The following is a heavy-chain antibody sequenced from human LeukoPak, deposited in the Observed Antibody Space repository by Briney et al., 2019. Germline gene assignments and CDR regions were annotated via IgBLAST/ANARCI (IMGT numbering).Heavy chain of an antibody. J-gene: IGHJ6*03. CDR1: GGSISSGSYY. V-gene: IGHV4-61*02. CDR3: ARDVKGYCRGGSCYRYYYYYYMDV. CDR2: IYTSGST. D-gene: IGHD2-15*01. Sequence: PSQTLSLTCTVSGGSISSGSYYWSWIRQPAGKGLEWIGRIYTSGSTNYNPSLKSRVTISADTSKNQFSLKLSSVTAADTAVYYCARDVKGYCRGGSCYRYYYYYYMDVWGKGTTVTVSS.